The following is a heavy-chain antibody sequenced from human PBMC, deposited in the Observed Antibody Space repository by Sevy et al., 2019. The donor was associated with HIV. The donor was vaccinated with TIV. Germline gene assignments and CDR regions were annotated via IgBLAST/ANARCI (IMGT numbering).Heavy chain of an antibody. D-gene: IGHD2-8*01. CDR3: ARERWTNPHDY. CDR1: GFTFSKYS. V-gene: IGHV3-23*01. Sequence: GGSLRLSCAASGFTFSKYSMSWVRQPPGKGLEWVSTLSFGCGEKNYADSVKGRFTISRDNSKNSVYLQMNNLRPEDTAVYYCARERWTNPHDYWGQGTLVTVSS. J-gene: IGHJ4*02. CDR2: LSFGCGEK.